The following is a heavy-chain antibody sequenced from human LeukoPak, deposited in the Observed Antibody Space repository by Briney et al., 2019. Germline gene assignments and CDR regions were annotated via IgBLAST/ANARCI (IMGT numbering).Heavy chain of an antibody. CDR1: GFTFTSSA. D-gene: IGHD3-22*01. CDR2: IVVGSGNT. Sequence: GASVKVSCKASGFTFTSSAVQWVRQARGQHLVWIGWIVVGSGNTNYAQKFQERVTITRDMSTSTAYMELSSLRSEDTAVYYCAAGDGPYDALYFDYWGQGTLVTVSS. V-gene: IGHV1-58*01. J-gene: IGHJ4*02. CDR3: AAGDGPYDALYFDY.